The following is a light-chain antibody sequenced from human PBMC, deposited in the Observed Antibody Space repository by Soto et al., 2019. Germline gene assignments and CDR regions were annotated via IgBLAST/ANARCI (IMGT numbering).Light chain of an antibody. CDR1: QSISRW. V-gene: IGKV1-5*03. J-gene: IGKJ1*01. Sequence: DVQMTQSPSTLAASFGDRVTITCRASQSISRWFAWYQQKPGKAPKLLIYETSSLEDGVPSRLTGSGSGTEFSLTIASLQPEDSASYYCQQYKDYWTFGQGTKVDIK. CDR2: ETS. CDR3: QQYKDYWT.